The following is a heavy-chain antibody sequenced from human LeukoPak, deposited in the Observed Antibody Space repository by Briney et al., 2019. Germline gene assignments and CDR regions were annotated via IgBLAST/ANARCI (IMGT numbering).Heavy chain of an antibody. Sequence: PGGSLRLSCAASRFTFSSYPMNWVRQAPGKGLEWVSAISGSGGSTYYADSVKGRFTISRDNSKNTLYLQMNSLRAEDTAVYYCAKEGVQLWTFNYFDYWGQGTLVTVSS. D-gene: IGHD5-18*01. CDR3: AKEGVQLWTFNYFDY. CDR2: ISGSGGST. J-gene: IGHJ4*02. CDR1: RFTFSSYP. V-gene: IGHV3-23*01.